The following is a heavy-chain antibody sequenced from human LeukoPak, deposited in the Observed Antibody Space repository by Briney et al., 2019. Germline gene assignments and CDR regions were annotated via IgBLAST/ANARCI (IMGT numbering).Heavy chain of an antibody. J-gene: IGHJ4*02. Sequence: PGGALRLSCAASGFTFSSYWMSWVRQAPGKGLEWVANIKQDGSEKYYVDSVKGRFTISRDNAKKSLYLQMNSLRAEDTAVYFCARVVSSSGGFDYWGQGTLVTVFS. CDR3: ARVVSSSGGFDY. CDR1: GFTFSSYW. V-gene: IGHV3-7*01. D-gene: IGHD6-13*01. CDR2: IKQDGSEK.